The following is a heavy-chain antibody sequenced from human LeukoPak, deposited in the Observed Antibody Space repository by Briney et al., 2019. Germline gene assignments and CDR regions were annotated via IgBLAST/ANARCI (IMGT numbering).Heavy chain of an antibody. Sequence: PGGSLRLSCAASGFTFRSYWMHWILQAPGKGLVWVSRIHTDGSSTDYADSVKGRFTISRDNAKNTLWLQMNSLSAEDTGVYYCVRGGSGYTYGEFGYWGQGTLVTVSS. CDR2: IHTDGSST. J-gene: IGHJ4*02. CDR3: VRGGSGYTYGEFGY. CDR1: GFTFRSYW. V-gene: IGHV3-74*01. D-gene: IGHD5-18*01.